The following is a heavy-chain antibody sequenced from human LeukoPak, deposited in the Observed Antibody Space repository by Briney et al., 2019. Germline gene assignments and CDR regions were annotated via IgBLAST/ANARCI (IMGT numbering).Heavy chain of an antibody. CDR1: GFIFSSYG. CDR3: ALVVYYYGSGSYSPFDY. Sequence: GVSLRLSCAASGFIFSSYGMHWVRQAPGKGLEWVAVISYDGSNKHYADSVKGRFTISRDNSKNTLYLQMNSLRAEDTAVYYCALVVYYYGSGSYSPFDYWGQGTLVTVSS. CDR2: ISYDGSNK. D-gene: IGHD3-10*01. J-gene: IGHJ4*02. V-gene: IGHV3-30*03.